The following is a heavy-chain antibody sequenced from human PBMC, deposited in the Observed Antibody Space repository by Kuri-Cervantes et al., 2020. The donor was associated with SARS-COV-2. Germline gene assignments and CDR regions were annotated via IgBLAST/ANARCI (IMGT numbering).Heavy chain of an antibody. D-gene: IGHD3-9*01. J-gene: IGHJ6*03. CDR3: ARLPRYFEGLYYYYYYMDV. V-gene: IGHV1-69*13. Sequence: SVKVSCKASGGTFSSYAISWVRQAPGQGLEWMGGIIPIFGTANYAQKFQGRVTITADESTSTAYMELSRLRSDDTAVYYCARLPRYFEGLYYYYYYMDVWGKGTTVTVSS. CDR1: GGTFSSYA. CDR2: IIPIFGTA.